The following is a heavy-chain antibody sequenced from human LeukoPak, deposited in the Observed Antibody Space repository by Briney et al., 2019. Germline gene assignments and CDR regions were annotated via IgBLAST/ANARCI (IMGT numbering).Heavy chain of an antibody. CDR1: GFTFHDYN. Sequence: GGSLRLSCAASGFTFHDYNMHWVRQAPGKGLEWVSVIYSGGSTYYADSVKGRFTISRDNSKNTLYLQMNSLRAEDTAVYYCLSDGVTTEFDYWGQGTLVTVSS. CDR3: LSDGVTTEFDY. J-gene: IGHJ4*02. CDR2: IYSGGST. V-gene: IGHV3-53*01. D-gene: IGHD4-17*01.